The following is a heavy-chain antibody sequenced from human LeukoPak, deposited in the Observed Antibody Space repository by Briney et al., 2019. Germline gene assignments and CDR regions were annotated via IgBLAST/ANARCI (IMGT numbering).Heavy chain of an antibody. Sequence: ASVKVSCKASGYTFPSYFMHWVRQAPGQGLEWMGIINPTGGSTTYAQKFQGRVTMTRDTSTSTVYMELSSLRSEDTAVYYCARNIAAADPYYYYGMDVWGQGTTVTVSS. CDR2: INPTGGST. V-gene: IGHV1-46*01. J-gene: IGHJ6*02. CDR3: ARNIAAADPYYYYGMDV. CDR1: GYTFPSYF. D-gene: IGHD6-13*01.